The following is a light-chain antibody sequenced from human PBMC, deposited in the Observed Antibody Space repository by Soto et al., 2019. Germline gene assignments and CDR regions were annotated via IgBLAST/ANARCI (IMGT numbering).Light chain of an antibody. CDR1: QSVSSN. CDR3: QHYDIWPLT. CDR2: AAS. J-gene: IGKJ4*01. V-gene: IGKV3-15*01. Sequence: EIVMTQSPATLSVSPGERAHLSCRASQSVSSNLAWYQQKPGQAPRLLIYAASTRATGVPARFSGSGSGTEFTLTISDLKSEDFAVYFCQHYDIWPLTFGGGTKVDIK.